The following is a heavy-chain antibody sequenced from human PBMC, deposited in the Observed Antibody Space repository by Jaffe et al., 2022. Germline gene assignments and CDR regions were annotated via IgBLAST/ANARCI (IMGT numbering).Heavy chain of an antibody. CDR2: IIPILGIA. CDR3: ASPTTYSGYDSNFDY. Sequence: QVQLVQSGAEVKKPGSSVKVSCKASGGTFSSYTISWVRQAPGQGLEWMGRIIPILGIANYAQKFQGRVTITADKSTSTAYMELSSLRSEDTAVYYCASPTTYSGYDSNFDYWGQGTLVTVSS. D-gene: IGHD5-12*01. CDR1: GGTFSSYT. V-gene: IGHV1-69*02. J-gene: IGHJ4*02.